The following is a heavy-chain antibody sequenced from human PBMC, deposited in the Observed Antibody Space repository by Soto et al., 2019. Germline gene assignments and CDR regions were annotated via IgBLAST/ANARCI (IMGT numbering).Heavy chain of an antibody. CDR2: IYPGESDT. Sequence: GESLKISCKGSGYIFASHWVAWVRQMPEKGLEWIGTIYPGESDTKYSSAFRGHVTISADTSVSTDYLQWRSLEATDSAIYYCARYSGSYWHYLDFWGQGTLVTVSS. V-gene: IGHV5-51*01. J-gene: IGHJ4*02. D-gene: IGHD1-26*01. CDR1: GYIFASHW. CDR3: ARYSGSYWHYLDF.